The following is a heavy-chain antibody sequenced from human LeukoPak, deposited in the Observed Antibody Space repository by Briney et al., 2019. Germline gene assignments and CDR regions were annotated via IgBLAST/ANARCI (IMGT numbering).Heavy chain of an antibody. CDR2: ISYDGSNK. V-gene: IGHV3-30*18. CDR1: GFTFSSYG. CDR3: AKDYRRYCSSTSCQPFDY. Sequence: PGRSLRLSCAASGFTFSSYGMHWVRQAPGKGLEWVAVISYDGSNKYYADSVKGRFTISRDNFKNTLYLQMNSLRAEDTAVYYCAKDYRRYCSSTSCQPFDYWGQGTLVTVSS. D-gene: IGHD2-2*01. J-gene: IGHJ4*02.